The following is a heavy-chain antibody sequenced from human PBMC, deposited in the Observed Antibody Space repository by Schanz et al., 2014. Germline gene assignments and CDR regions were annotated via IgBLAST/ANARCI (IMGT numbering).Heavy chain of an antibody. J-gene: IGHJ4*02. V-gene: IGHV3-23*01. Sequence: EVQLLESGGGLVQPGGSLRLSCAASGFTFTTHSMTWVRQAPGKGLEWVSGISGSGGSTYYADSVKGRFTISRDNSKTTLSLQMNSLRAEDTAVYYCAIIGVMVAVAGTRADYWGQGTLXTVSS. D-gene: IGHD6-19*01. CDR3: AIIGVMVAVAGTRADY. CDR1: GFTFTTHS. CDR2: ISGSGGST.